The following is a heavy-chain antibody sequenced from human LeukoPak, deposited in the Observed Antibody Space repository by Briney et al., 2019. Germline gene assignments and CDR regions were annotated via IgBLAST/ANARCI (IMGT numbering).Heavy chain of an antibody. CDR2: INHSGST. Sequence: PSETLSLTCAVYGGSFSGYYWSWIRQPPGKGLEWIGEINHSGSTNYNPSLKSRFTISVDTSKNQFSLKLSSVTAADTAVYYCARSLSIAVAGAVYWGQGTLVTVSS. CDR1: GGSFSGYY. CDR3: ARSLSIAVAGAVY. V-gene: IGHV4-34*01. D-gene: IGHD6-19*01. J-gene: IGHJ4*02.